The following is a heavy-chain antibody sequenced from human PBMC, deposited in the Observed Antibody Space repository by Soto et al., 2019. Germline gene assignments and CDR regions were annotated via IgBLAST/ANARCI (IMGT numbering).Heavy chain of an antibody. CDR3: AREPDLLIAARPNYNWFDP. CDR1: GGSISSGDYY. CDR2: IYYSGST. J-gene: IGHJ5*02. Sequence: PSETLSLTCTVSGGSISSGDYYWSWIRQPPGKGLEWIGYIYYSGSTYYNPSLKSRVTISVDTSKNQFSLKLSSVTAADTALYYCAREPDLLIAARPNYNWFDPWGQGTLVTVSS. V-gene: IGHV4-30-4*01. D-gene: IGHD6-6*01.